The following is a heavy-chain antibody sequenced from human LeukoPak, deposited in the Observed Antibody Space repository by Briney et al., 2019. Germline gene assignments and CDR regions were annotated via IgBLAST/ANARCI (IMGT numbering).Heavy chain of an antibody. V-gene: IGHV3-74*01. J-gene: IGHJ4*02. D-gene: IGHD1-7*01. Sequence: GGSLRLSCATSGLTFRTTWMHWVRQAPGKGLMWVSRMNGEGTTIDYADSVKGRFTVSRDYAKNTLFLLMNNLRTEDTALYFCATARNFRFEYWGQGSLVIVSA. CDR3: ATARNFRFEY. CDR2: MNGEGTTI. CDR1: GLTFRTTW.